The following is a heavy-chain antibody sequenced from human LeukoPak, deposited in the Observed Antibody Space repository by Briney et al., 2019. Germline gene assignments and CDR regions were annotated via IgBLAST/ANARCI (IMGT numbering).Heavy chain of an antibody. V-gene: IGHV3-33*01. J-gene: IGHJ4*02. CDR1: GFTFSSFG. Sequence: GGSLRLSCAASGFTFSSFGMHWVRQAPGKGLEWVAVIWYDGSNKYYADSVKGRFAISRDYSKNTVYLQMNSLRAEDTAVYYCAREASVLASIPYDYWGQGTLVTVSS. D-gene: IGHD5-24*01. CDR2: IWYDGSNK. CDR3: AREASVLASIPYDY.